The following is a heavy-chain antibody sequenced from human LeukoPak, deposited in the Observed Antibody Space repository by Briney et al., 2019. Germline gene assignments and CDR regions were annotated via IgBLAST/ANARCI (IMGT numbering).Heavy chain of an antibody. Sequence: GASVKVSCKASGYIFTDYAIHWLRQAPGQRPEWMGWMNGGNGNTKYSQKFQGRITLIRDTSAATAYMELSSLRHDDLAVYYCARDNSVEDTAWWFDPWGQGTLVTVSS. V-gene: IGHV1-3*01. D-gene: IGHD4-23*01. J-gene: IGHJ5*02. CDR2: MNGGNGNT. CDR1: GYIFTDYA. CDR3: ARDNSVEDTAWWFDP.